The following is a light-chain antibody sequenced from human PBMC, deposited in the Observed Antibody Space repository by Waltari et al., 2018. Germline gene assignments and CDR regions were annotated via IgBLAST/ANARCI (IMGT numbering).Light chain of an antibody. CDR3: QQYYSTPYT. V-gene: IGKV4-1*01. CDR2: WAS. J-gene: IGKJ2*01. Sequence: DIVMTQSPDSLAVSLGVRATINCKSSQSVLYSSNNKNYLAGYQQKPGQPPKLLIYWASTREFGVPDRFSGSGSGTDFTLTISSLQAEDVAVYYCQQYYSTPYTFGQGTKLEIK. CDR1: QSVLYSSNNKNY.